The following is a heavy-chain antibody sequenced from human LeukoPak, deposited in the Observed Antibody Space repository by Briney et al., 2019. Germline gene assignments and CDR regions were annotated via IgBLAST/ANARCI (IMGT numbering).Heavy chain of an antibody. J-gene: IGHJ6*02. CDR3: AEEHITIFGVVTTRYYYGMDV. V-gene: IGHV3-30*18. CDR2: ISYDGSNK. CDR1: GFTFSSYG. D-gene: IGHD3-3*01. Sequence: GGSLRLSCAASGFTFSSYGMHWVRQAPGKGLEWVAVISYDGSNKYYADSVKGRFTISRDNSKNTLYLQMNSLRAEDTAVYYCAEEHITIFGVVTTRYYYGMDVWGQGTTVTVSS.